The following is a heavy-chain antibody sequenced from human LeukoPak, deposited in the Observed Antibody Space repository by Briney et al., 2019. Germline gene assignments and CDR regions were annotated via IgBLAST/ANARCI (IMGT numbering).Heavy chain of an antibody. CDR3: ARRGRYFDWLLGYNWFDP. Sequence: SETLSLTCAVYGGSFSGYYWSWIRQPPGKGLEWIGEINHSGSTNYNPSLKSRVTISVDTSKNQFSLKLSSVTAADTAVYYCARRGRYFDWLLGYNWFDPWGQGTLVTVSS. J-gene: IGHJ5*02. D-gene: IGHD3-9*01. V-gene: IGHV4-34*01. CDR2: INHSGST. CDR1: GGSFSGYY.